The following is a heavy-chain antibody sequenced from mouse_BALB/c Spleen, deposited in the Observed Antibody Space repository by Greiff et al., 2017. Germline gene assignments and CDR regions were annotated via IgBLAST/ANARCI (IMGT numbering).Heavy chain of an antibody. Sequence: VQLKESGAELVRSGASVKLSCTASGFNIKDYYMHWVKQRPEQGLEWIGWIDPENGDTEYAPKFQGKATMTADTSSNTAYLQLSSLTSEDTAVYYCNALGSGFDYWGQGTTLTVSS. V-gene: IGHV14-4*02. CDR1: GFNIKDYY. CDR3: NALGSGFDY. D-gene: IGHD4-1*01. J-gene: IGHJ2*01. CDR2: IDPENGDT.